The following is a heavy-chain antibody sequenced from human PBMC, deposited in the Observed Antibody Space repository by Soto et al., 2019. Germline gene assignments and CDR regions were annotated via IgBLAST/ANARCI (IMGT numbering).Heavy chain of an antibody. CDR1: GFTFSSYS. D-gene: IGHD3-3*01. Sequence: GGSLRLSCAASGFTFSSYSMNWVRQSPGKGLEWVSSISSSSSYIYYADSVEGRFTISRDNAKNSLYLQMNSLRAEDTAVYYCARDGENYYYYGMDVWGQGTTVTVSS. J-gene: IGHJ6*02. V-gene: IGHV3-21*01. CDR3: ARDGENYYYYGMDV. CDR2: ISSSSSYI.